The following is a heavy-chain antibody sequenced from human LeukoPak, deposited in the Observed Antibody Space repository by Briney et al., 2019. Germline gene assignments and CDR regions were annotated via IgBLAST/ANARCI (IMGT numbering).Heavy chain of an antibody. V-gene: IGHV3-23*01. CDR3: AKDYCRDGNCPFPFLDS. CDR2: ITGTGGK. D-gene: IGHD2-15*01. J-gene: IGHJ4*02. CDR1: GFTLTNHG. Sequence: GGSLRLSCAVSGFTLTNHGVSWVRQAPGKGLEWVSIITGTGGKYYGDSVKGRFVPSRDNSKNTVYMQMSSLRAEDTATYYCAKDYCRDGNCPFPFLDSWGQGTQVTVSS.